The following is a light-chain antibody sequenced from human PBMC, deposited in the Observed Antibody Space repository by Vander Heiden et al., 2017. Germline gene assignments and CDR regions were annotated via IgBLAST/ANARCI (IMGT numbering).Light chain of an antibody. J-gene: IGLJ3*02. V-gene: IGLV2-23*02. CDR2: EVT. CDR1: RGDVGTYDL. CDR3: CSFAGGTTVV. Sequence: QPALTQPASVSGSPGQSITISCTGTRGDVGTYDLVSWYQQHPGKAPNLMIYEVTERPSGVSNRFSGSKSGNTASLTISGLQAEDEADYYCCSFAGGTTVVFGGGTKLTVL.